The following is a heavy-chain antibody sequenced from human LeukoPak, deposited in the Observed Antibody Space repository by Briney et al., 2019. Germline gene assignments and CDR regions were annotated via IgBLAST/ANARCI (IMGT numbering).Heavy chain of an antibody. J-gene: IGHJ4*02. CDR1: GYTFTGYY. V-gene: IGHV1-2*04. D-gene: IGHD1-26*01. CDR2: INPNSGGT. CDR3: ATVFKTCELLSHGSFDY. Sequence: ASVKVSCKASGYTFTGYYMHWVRQAPGQGLEWMGWINPNSGGTNYAQKFQGWVTMTRDTSISTAYMELSRLRSEDTAVYYCATVFKTCELLSHGSFDYWGQGTLVTVSS.